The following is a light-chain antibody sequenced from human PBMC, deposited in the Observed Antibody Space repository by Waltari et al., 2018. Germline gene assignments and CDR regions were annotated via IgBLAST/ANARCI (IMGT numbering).Light chain of an antibody. CDR2: DVN. V-gene: IGLV2-14*03. CDR1: SSDVGGYNY. Sequence: QSALTQPASVSGSPGQPIPISCTGTSSDVGGYNYVSWYQHHPGKAPKLMIYDVNKRPSGVSDRFSGSKSGNTASLTISGLQTEDEADYYCTSYTSSSTYVFGIGTKVTVL. J-gene: IGLJ1*01. CDR3: TSYTSSSTYV.